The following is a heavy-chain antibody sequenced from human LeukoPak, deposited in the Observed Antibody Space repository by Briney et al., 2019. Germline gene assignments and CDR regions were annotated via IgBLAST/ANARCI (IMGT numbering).Heavy chain of an antibody. V-gene: IGHV3-23*01. CDR2: ISGSGGST. J-gene: IGHJ5*02. CDR3: AKDGSSWYGDWFDP. Sequence: GGSLRVSCVASGFTFSTYAMNWVRQAPGKGLEWVSAISGSGGSTYYADSVKGRFTISRDNSKNTLYLQMNSLRAEDTAVYYCAKDGSSWYGDWFDPWGQGTLVTVSS. CDR1: GFTFSTYA. D-gene: IGHD6-13*01.